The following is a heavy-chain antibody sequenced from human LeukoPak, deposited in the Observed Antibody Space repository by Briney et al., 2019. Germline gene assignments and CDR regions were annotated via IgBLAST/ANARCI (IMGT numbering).Heavy chain of an antibody. Sequence: GGSLRLSCVASGFPFSSYWMTWVRQAPGKGLEWVANIKQDGSKKSYVDSVKGRFTISRDNAKNSLYLQMNSLRAEDTAIYYCTRVGYIDGGIDYWGLGTLVTVSS. CDR3: TRVGYIDGGIDY. CDR2: IKQDGSKK. V-gene: IGHV3-7*04. D-gene: IGHD5-24*01. CDR1: GFPFSSYW. J-gene: IGHJ4*02.